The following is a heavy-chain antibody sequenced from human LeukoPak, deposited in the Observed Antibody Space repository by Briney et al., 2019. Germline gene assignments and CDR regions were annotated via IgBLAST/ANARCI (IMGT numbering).Heavy chain of an antibody. CDR2: IYSGGST. J-gene: IGHJ2*01. V-gene: IGHV3-53*01. CDR3: ARGASSGWYPTGLDWRPKVKWYLAL. Sequence: GGSLRLSCAVSGFTVSSNFMTWVRQGPGKGLERVSIIYSGGSTYYADAVKGRFTFSRDNSKNTLYLQMNSLKAEDTAVYYCARGASSGWYPTGLDWRPKVKWYLALWGRGTLVTVSA. CDR1: GFTVSSNF. D-gene: IGHD6-13*01.